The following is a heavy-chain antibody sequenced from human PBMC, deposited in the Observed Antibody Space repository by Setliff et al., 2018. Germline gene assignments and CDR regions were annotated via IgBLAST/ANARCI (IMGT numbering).Heavy chain of an antibody. J-gene: IGHJ4*02. CDR3: ARQPEGGYYDSSGYYGMAPYYFDY. V-gene: IGHV4-38-2*01. D-gene: IGHD3-22*01. CDR2: IYHSGST. CDR1: GYSISSGYY. Sequence: PSETLSLTCAVSGYSISSGYYWGWIRQPPGKGLEWIGSIYHSGSTYYNPSLKSRVTISVDTSKNQFSRKLSSVTAADTAVYYCARQPEGGYYDSSGYYGMAPYYFDYWGQGTLVTVSS.